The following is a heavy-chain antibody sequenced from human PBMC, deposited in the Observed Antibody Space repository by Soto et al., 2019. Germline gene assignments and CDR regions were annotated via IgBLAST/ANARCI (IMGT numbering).Heavy chain of an antibody. J-gene: IGHJ6*02. CDR3: ARGAYDAFYWGMAV. CDR1: GFTFSSYS. V-gene: IGHV3-48*01. CDR2: ISRSSSTI. D-gene: IGHD3-3*01. Sequence: EVQLVESGGGSVQPGGSLRLSCAASGFTFSSYSMNWVRQAPGKGLDLVSYISRSSSTIYYADSVKGRFTTSRDNAKNSLYLQMSSLNAADTAVYYCARGAYDAFYWGMAVCGHVTTVTV.